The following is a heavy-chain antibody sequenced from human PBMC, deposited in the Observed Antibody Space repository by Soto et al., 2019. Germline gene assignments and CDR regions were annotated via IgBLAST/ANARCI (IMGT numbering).Heavy chain of an antibody. CDR3: GRGPSPRAPAGGTPYYYAMDV. J-gene: IGHJ6*02. D-gene: IGHD6-13*01. CDR2: MNPINGAT. V-gene: IGHV1-8*02. Sequence: ASVKVSCKTSGYDFTAYDINWVRQASGQGLEWTGWMNPINGATGSARRFQGRVSMTRNTATGTAYLELTSLRSDDTGVYYCGRGPSPRAPAGGTPYYYAMDVWGQGTTVTVSS. CDR1: GYDFTAYD.